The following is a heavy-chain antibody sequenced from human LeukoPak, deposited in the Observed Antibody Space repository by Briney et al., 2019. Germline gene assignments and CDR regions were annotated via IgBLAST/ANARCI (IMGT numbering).Heavy chain of an antibody. Sequence: SETLSLTCAVSGGSISSGGYSWSWIRQPPGKGLEWIGYIYHSGRTYYNPSLKSRVTISIDRSKNQFSLRLSSVTAADTAVYYCARGVDFWSGYPLDYWGQGTLVTVSS. CDR2: IYHSGRT. V-gene: IGHV4-30-2*01. J-gene: IGHJ4*02. CDR1: GGSISSGGYS. D-gene: IGHD3-3*01. CDR3: ARGVDFWSGYPLDY.